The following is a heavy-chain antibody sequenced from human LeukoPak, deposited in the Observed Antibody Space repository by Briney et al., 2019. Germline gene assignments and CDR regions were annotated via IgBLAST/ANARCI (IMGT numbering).Heavy chain of an antibody. Sequence: GESLKISCKASGYTFTSYGISWVRQAPGQGLEWMGWISAYNGNTNYAQKLQGRVTMTTDTSTSTAYMELRSLRSDDTAVYYCARDLRIDYGGNSGLLDYWGQGTLVTVSS. CDR3: ARDLRIDYGGNSGLLDY. CDR2: ISAYNGNT. D-gene: IGHD4-23*01. V-gene: IGHV1-18*01. CDR1: GYTFTSYG. J-gene: IGHJ4*02.